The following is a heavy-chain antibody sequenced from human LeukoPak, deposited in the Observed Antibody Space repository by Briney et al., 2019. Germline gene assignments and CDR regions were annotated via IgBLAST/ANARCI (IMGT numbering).Heavy chain of an antibody. D-gene: IGHD3-22*01. J-gene: IGHJ4*02. CDR1: GFTFSSYW. Sequence: QPGGSLRLSCAASGFTFSSYWMHWVRQAPGKGLVWVSRINSDGSNTNYADSVKGRFTISRDIAKNTLYLQMNSLRAEDTAVYYCASSPFHSSGYVDYWGQGTLVTVSS. CDR3: ASSPFHSSGYVDY. CDR2: INSDGSNT. V-gene: IGHV3-74*01.